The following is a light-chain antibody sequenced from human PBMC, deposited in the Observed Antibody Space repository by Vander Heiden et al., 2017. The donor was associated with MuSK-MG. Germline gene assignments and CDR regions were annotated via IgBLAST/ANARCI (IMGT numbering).Light chain of an antibody. V-gene: IGKV1-39*01. Sequence: DIQMTQSPSSLSASVGDRVTIICRASQSMSSHLNWYQQKPGKAPKLLIYAASSLQSGVPSRFSGSVSGTDFTLTISSLQPEDFATYYCQQNYSTHLFGPGTKVHIK. CDR1: QSMSSH. J-gene: IGKJ3*01. CDR2: AAS. CDR3: QQNYSTHL.